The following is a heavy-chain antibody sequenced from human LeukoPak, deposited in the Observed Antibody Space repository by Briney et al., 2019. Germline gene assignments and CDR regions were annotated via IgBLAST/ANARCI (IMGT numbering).Heavy chain of an antibody. Sequence: ASVRVSCKASGYTFTDYYIHWVRQAPGQGLEWMGWVNPKTGGTNPAQKFQGRVTMTRDMSINTAYMELSRLRSDDTAVYYCARDLYRSSPGGYWGQGTLVTVSS. V-gene: IGHV1-2*02. CDR2: VNPKTGGT. D-gene: IGHD6-6*01. CDR3: ARDLYRSSPGGY. J-gene: IGHJ4*02. CDR1: GYTFTDYY.